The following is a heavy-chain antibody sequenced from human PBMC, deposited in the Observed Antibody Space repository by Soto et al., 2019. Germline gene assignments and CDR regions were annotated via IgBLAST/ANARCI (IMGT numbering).Heavy chain of an antibody. D-gene: IGHD6-13*01. Sequence: GGSLRLSCAASGFTFSSYGMHWVRQAPGKGLEWVAVISYDGSNKFYADSVKGRFTISRDNSKNTLYLQMNSLRAEDTAVYYCAKGMIAAAGHDAFDYWGQGTLVTVSS. CDR3: AKGMIAAAGHDAFDY. CDR2: ISYDGSNK. V-gene: IGHV3-30*18. J-gene: IGHJ4*02. CDR1: GFTFSSYG.